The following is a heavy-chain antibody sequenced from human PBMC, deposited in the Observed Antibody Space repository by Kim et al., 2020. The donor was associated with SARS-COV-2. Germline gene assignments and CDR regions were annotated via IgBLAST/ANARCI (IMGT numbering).Heavy chain of an antibody. CDR3: ARDRYDILTGFVYYFDY. V-gene: IGHV3-30*01. D-gene: IGHD3-9*01. J-gene: IGHJ4*02. Sequence: VKGRFTISRDNSKNPLYLQMNSLRAEDTAVYYWARDRYDILTGFVYYFDYWGQGTLVTVSS.